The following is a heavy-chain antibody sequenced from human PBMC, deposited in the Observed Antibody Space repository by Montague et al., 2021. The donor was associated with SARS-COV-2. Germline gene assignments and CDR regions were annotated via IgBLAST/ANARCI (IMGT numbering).Heavy chain of an antibody. CDR3: ARENGAESFDN. CDR2: IGTSGSPI. J-gene: IGHJ3*02. Sequence: SLRLSCAASGFTFSAYEMSWARQAPGKGLEWVSYIGTSGSPIFYAESVKGRFTVSRDNAKNSLFLQMNSLRAEDTAIYYCARENGAESFDNWGQGTMVIVSS. V-gene: IGHV3-48*03. CDR1: GFTFSAYE. D-gene: IGHD2-8*01.